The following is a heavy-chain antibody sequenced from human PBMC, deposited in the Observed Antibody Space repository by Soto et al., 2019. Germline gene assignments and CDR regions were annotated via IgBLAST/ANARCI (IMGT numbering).Heavy chain of an antibody. CDR1: GFSLSTSGVG. CDR2: IYSNDDK. D-gene: IGHD2-21*02. V-gene: IGHV2-5*01. Sequence: QITLKESGPTLVKPTQPLTLTCTFSGFSLSTSGVGVVWIRQPPGKALEWLALIYSNDDKRYSPSLKSRLTITKDHSKDQVVLTMTSVDPVDTATYYCAHRFDVGGNSILGQGTMVTVSS. CDR3: AHRFDVGGNSI. J-gene: IGHJ3*02.